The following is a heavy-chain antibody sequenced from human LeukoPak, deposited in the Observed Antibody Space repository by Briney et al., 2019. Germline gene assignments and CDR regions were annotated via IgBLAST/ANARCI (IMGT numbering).Heavy chain of an antibody. V-gene: IGHV5-51*01. CDR2: IYPGDSDT. CDR3: ARLVAAAADFDY. Sequence: SGESLKISCKCSGYSFTSYWIGWVRQLPGKGLEWMGIIYPGDSDTRYSPSFQGQVTISADKSISTAYLQWSSLKASDTAMYYCARLVAAAADFDYWGQGTLVTVSS. D-gene: IGHD6-13*01. CDR1: GYSFTSYW. J-gene: IGHJ4*02.